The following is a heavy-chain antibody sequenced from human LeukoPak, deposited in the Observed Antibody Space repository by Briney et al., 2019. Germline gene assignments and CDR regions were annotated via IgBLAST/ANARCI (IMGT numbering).Heavy chain of an antibody. J-gene: IGHJ6*02. D-gene: IGHD6-13*01. CDR1: GYTFTSYD. V-gene: IGHV1-8*01. CDR3: ARRSGSSWYSFYYYYYGMDV. CDR2: MNPNSGNT. Sequence: GASVKVSCKASGYTFTSYDINWVRQATGQGLEWMGWMNPNSGNTGYAQKFQGRVTMTRNTSISTAYMELSSLRSEDTAVYYCARRSGSSWYSFYYYYYGMDVWGQGTTVTVSS.